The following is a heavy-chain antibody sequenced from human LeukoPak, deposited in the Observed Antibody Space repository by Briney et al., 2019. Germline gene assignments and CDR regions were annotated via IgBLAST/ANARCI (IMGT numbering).Heavy chain of an antibody. CDR1: AGTFSSYA. Sequence: PVKGSCKASAGTFSSYAISWVRQAPGQGLEWMGGIIPIFGTANSAQKFQGRVTITTDESTSTAYMELSSLRSEDTAVYYCARAPVVITREYYFDYWGQGTLVTVSS. V-gene: IGHV1-69*05. D-gene: IGHD3-22*01. J-gene: IGHJ4*02. CDR2: IIPIFGTA. CDR3: ARAPVVITREYYFDY.